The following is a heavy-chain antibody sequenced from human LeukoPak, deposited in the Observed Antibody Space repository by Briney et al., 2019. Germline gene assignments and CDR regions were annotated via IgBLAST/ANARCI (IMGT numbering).Heavy chain of an antibody. CDR2: IYDSEST. CDR3: ARDSGYRAYWYFDL. Sequence: SETLSLTCTVSGGSISSSSYYRSWIRQHPGKGLEWIGYIYDSESTYYNPSLKSRVTISVDTSKNQFSLRLSSVTAADTAVYYCARDSGYRAYWYFDLWGRGTLVTVSS. V-gene: IGHV4-31*03. J-gene: IGHJ2*01. CDR1: GGSISSSSYY. D-gene: IGHD3-10*01.